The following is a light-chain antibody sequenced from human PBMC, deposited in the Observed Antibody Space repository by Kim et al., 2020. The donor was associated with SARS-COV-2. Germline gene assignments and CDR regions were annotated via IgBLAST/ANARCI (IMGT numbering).Light chain of an antibody. V-gene: IGKV1-16*01. CDR3: QQYRFYAPT. CDR1: QDIHNH. Sequence: ASVGDRVTITWRASQDIHNHLAWFQQKPGKAPKSLIFATSTLQTGVPSRFSGSRSGTDFTLTISTLQPEDSATYYCQQYRFYAPTFGQGTKVDIK. J-gene: IGKJ1*01. CDR2: ATS.